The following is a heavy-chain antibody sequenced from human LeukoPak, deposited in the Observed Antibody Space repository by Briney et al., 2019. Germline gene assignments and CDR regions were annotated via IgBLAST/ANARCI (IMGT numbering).Heavy chain of an antibody. CDR1: LGSISSYY. CDR3: AREYGDDNWFDP. V-gene: IGHV4-30-4*08. Sequence: PSETLSLTCTVSLGSISSYYWSWIRQPPGKGLEWIGYIYYSGSTYYNPSLKSRVNISVDTSKNQFSLKLSSVTAADTAVYYCAREYGDDNWFDPWGQGTLVTVSS. D-gene: IGHD2-21*02. CDR2: IYYSGST. J-gene: IGHJ5*02.